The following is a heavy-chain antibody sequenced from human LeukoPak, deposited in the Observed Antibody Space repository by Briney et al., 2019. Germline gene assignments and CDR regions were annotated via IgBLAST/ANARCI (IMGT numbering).Heavy chain of an antibody. CDR2: ISYDGSNK. D-gene: IGHD1-26*01. V-gene: IGHV3-30*04. J-gene: IGHJ4*02. CDR1: GLTLSTYT. Sequence: GGSLRLSCAASGLTLSTYTMHWVRQAPGKGLEWVTVISYDGSNKYYADSVKGRFTISRDNSKNTLYLQMNSLRAEDTAVYYCAKASGGSYYWGQGTLVTVSS. CDR3: AKASGGSYY.